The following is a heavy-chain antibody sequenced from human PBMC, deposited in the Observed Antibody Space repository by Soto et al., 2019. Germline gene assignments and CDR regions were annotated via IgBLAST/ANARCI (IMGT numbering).Heavy chain of an antibody. D-gene: IGHD6-19*01. CDR2: IWYDGINQ. CDR1: GFTFSSYG. J-gene: IGHJ6*02. CDR3: AREGYGRGWNYGMDV. V-gene: IGHV3-33*01. Sequence: QVQLVESGGGVVQPGRSLRLSCAASGFTFSSYGMHWVRQAPGKGLEWVAVIWYDGINQDYVESVKGRFTISRDNSKNTLYLQMNSLKAEDTAVYYCAREGYGRGWNYGMDVWGQGTTVTVSS.